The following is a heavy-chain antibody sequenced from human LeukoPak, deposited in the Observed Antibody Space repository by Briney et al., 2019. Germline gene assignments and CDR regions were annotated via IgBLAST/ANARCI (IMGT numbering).Heavy chain of an antibody. J-gene: IGHJ4*02. D-gene: IGHD4-17*01. Sequence: SGTLSLTCAVYGGSFSGYYWSWIRQPPGKGLEWIGEINHSGSTNYNPSLKSRVTISVDTSKNQFSLKLSSVTAADTAVYYCARGPTVTTLNYWGQGTLVTVSS. CDR3: ARGPTVTTLNY. CDR2: INHSGST. V-gene: IGHV4-34*01. CDR1: GGSFSGYY.